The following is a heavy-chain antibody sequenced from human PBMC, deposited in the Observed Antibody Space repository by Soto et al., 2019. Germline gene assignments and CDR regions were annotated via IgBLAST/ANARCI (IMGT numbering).Heavy chain of an antibody. Sequence: GASVKVSCKASGYTFTSYAMHWVRQAPGQRLEWMGWINAGNGNTKYSQKFQGRVTITRDTSASTAYMELSSLRSEDTAVYYCARSAGGFPGPLTRYWGQGTQVTVSS. V-gene: IGHV1-3*01. D-gene: IGHD2-15*01. CDR3: ARSAGGFPGPLTRY. CDR2: INAGNGNT. J-gene: IGHJ4*02. CDR1: GYTFTSYA.